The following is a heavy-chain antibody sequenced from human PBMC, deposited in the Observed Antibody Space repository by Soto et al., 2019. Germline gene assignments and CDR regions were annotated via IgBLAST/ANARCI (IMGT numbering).Heavy chain of an antibody. J-gene: IGHJ4*02. V-gene: IGHV3-7*02. D-gene: IGHD6-19*01. Sequence: PGGSLRLSCAASGVTFSSYWMSWVRQAPGKGLEWVANIKQDGSEKYYVDSVKGRFTISRDNAKNSLYLQMNSLRAEDTAVYYCAPCTSIAVAGTGNDYWGQGTLVTVSS. CDR3: APCTSIAVAGTGNDY. CDR2: IKQDGSEK. CDR1: GVTFSSYW.